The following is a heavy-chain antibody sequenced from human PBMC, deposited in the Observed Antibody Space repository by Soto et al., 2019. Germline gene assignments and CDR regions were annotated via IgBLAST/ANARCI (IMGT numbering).Heavy chain of an antibody. CDR2: IYYSGST. CDR3: ARENPPRDTSWFDP. Sequence: PSETLSLTCTVSGGSVSSSGNYWGWIRQPPGKGLEWIGSIYYSGSTYYNPSLKSRVTTSVDTSKNQFSLKLSSVTAADTAVYYCARENPPRDTSWFDPWGQGTLVTVSS. D-gene: IGHD5-18*01. CDR1: GGSVSSSGNY. V-gene: IGHV4-39*07. J-gene: IGHJ5*02.